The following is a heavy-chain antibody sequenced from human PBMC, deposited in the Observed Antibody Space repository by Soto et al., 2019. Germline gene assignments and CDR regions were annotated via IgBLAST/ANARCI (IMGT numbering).Heavy chain of an antibody. D-gene: IGHD3-3*01. V-gene: IGHV3-66*01. CDR3: ARDARPDDFWSGPDAFDI. Sequence: GGSLRLSCAASGFTVSSNYMSWVRQAPGKGLEWVSVIYSGGSTYYADSVKGRFTISRDNSKNTLYLQMNSLRAEDTAVYYCARDARPDDFWSGPDAFDIWGQGTMVTVSS. J-gene: IGHJ3*02. CDR1: GFTVSSNY. CDR2: IYSGGST.